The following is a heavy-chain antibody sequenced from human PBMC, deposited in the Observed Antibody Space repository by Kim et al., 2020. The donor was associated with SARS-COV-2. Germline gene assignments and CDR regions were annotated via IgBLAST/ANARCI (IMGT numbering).Heavy chain of an antibody. V-gene: IGHV4-31*02. D-gene: IGHD3-22*01. Sequence: KSRVNISVDTAKNQFSLKLSSVTAADTAVYYCARANSITMIVVVINAFDIWGQGTMVTVSS. J-gene: IGHJ3*02. CDR3: ARANSITMIVVVINAFDI.